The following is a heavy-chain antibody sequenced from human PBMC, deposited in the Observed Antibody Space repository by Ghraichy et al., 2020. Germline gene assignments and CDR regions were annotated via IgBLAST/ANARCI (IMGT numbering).Heavy chain of an antibody. V-gene: IGHV4-34*01. CDR2: INHSGST. D-gene: IGHD6-13*01. J-gene: IGHJ3*02. Sequence: ESLNISCAVYGGSFSGYYWSWIRQPPGKGLEWIGEINHSGSTNYNPSLKSRVTISVDTSKNQFSLKLSSVTAADTAVYYCARGGSAAIDAFDIWGQGTMVTVSS. CDR1: GGSFSGYY. CDR3: ARGGSAAIDAFDI.